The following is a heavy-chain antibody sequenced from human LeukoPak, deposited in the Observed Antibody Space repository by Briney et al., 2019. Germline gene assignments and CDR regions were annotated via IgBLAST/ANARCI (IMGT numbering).Heavy chain of an antibody. V-gene: IGHV3-48*01. CDR2: ISSSSSTI. D-gene: IGHD3-16*02. Sequence: GGSLRLSCAASGFTFSSYSMSWVRQAPGKGLEWVSYISSSSSTIYYADSVKGRFTISRDNAKNSLYLQMNSLRAEDTAVYYCAREDYDYVWGSYRPEPLDYWGQGTLVTVSS. J-gene: IGHJ4*02. CDR1: GFTFSSYS. CDR3: AREDYDYVWGSYRPEPLDY.